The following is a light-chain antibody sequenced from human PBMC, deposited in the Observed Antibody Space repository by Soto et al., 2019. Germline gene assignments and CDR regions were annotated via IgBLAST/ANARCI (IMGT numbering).Light chain of an antibody. CDR2: DVN. CDR3: TSYASGSSHVV. Sequence: QSVLTQPASVSGSPGQSITLSCTGTSSDIGGYDYVSWYQRHPGKAPKLIIYDVNNRPSGVSNRFSGSKSGNTASLTISGLQAEDEADYYCTSYASGSSHVVFGVWTKLTVL. J-gene: IGLJ2*01. V-gene: IGLV2-14*01. CDR1: SSDIGGYDY.